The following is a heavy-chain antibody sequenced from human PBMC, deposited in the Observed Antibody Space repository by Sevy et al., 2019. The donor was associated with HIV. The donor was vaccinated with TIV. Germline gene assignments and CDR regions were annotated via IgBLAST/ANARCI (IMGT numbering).Heavy chain of an antibody. CDR3: AKGGGGHYDPDEIAYYFYYYNMDV. V-gene: IGHV3-23*01. J-gene: IGHJ6*03. D-gene: IGHD3-22*01. CDR1: GFSFDSYG. Sequence: GGSLRLSCAVSGFSFDSYGMTWVRQAPGKGLEWVSAISGSGTRTYYADSVKGRFIISRDNSKNTLDLQMNSLRAEDMAIYCWAKGGGGHYDPDEIAYYFYYYNMDVWGKGTTVTVSS. CDR2: ISGSGTRT.